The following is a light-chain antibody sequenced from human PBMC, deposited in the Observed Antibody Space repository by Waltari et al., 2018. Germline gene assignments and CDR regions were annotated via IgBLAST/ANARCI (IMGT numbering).Light chain of an antibody. CDR1: QAISNH. CDR3: QQYDNLAS. Sequence: DIQMTQSPSSLSASVGDRVTITCQASQAISNHLNWYQHKPGKAPELLIFDATNLETGVPSRFMGSGSGTDFTLTIPSLQPEDFATYYCQQYDNLASFGGGTKVEIK. V-gene: IGKV1-33*01. CDR2: DAT. J-gene: IGKJ4*01.